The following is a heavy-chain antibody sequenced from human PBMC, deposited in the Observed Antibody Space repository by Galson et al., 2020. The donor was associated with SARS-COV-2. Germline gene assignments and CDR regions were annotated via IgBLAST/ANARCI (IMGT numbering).Heavy chain of an antibody. J-gene: IGHJ3*02. V-gene: IGHV1-3*01. CDR1: GYTFTNYA. D-gene: IGHD2-2*02. CDR2: INAANSDT. CDR3: ARDFGLYGDAFDI. Sequence: ASVKVSCKASGYTFTNYAMHWVRQGPGQRLEWMGWINAANSDTKYSQKFQGRVTITRDTSASTVYMELSSLRPDDTAVYYCARDFGLYGDAFDIWGQGTVVTVSS.